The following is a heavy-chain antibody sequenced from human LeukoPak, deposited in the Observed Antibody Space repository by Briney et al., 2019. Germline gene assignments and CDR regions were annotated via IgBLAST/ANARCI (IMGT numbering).Heavy chain of an antibody. CDR3: ARDSEDSSGYYPFDY. CDR1: GGSISSGGYY. Sequence: SQTLSLTCTVSGGSISSGGYYWSWIRQHPGKGLEWIGYIYYSGSTYYNPSLKSRVTISVDTSKNQFSLKLSSVTAADTAVYYCARDSEDSSGYYPFDYWGQGTLVTVSS. V-gene: IGHV4-31*03. D-gene: IGHD3-22*01. J-gene: IGHJ4*02. CDR2: IYYSGST.